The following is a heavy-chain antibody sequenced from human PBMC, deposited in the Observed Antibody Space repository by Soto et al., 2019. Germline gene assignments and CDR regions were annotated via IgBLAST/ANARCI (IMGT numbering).Heavy chain of an antibody. J-gene: IGHJ4*02. D-gene: IGHD5-12*01. CDR3: VRDRVPTAPEFDY. V-gene: IGHV1-2*02. Sequence: QVQLVQSGAEVKKPGASVKVSCKASGYTFTDYYIHWVRQAPGQGPEWLGWTNTNTGGTNYAQKFKGRVTVTRDTSTNTGYMDLYRLTSDDTAVYYCVRDRVPTAPEFDYWGQGTLITVSS. CDR1: GYTFTDYY. CDR2: TNTNTGGT.